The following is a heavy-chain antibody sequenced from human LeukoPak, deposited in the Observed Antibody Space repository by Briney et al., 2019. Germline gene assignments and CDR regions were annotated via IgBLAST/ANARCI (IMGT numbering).Heavy chain of an antibody. Sequence: GESLKISCKGSGYSFTSYWIGWVRQMPGKGLEWMGIIYPGDSDTRYSPSFQGQVTISADKSISTAYLQWSSLKASDTAMYYCARGGYCSSTSCSSMDVWGKGTTVTVSS. J-gene: IGHJ6*03. CDR2: IYPGDSDT. D-gene: IGHD2-2*01. CDR1: GYSFTSYW. V-gene: IGHV5-51*01. CDR3: ARGGYCSSTSCSSMDV.